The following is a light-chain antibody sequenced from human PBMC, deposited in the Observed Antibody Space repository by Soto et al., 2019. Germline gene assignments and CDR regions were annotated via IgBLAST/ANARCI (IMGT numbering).Light chain of an antibody. V-gene: IGKV3-11*01. CDR2: DAY. Sequence: VMTQSPGPLSLSPGETATLPWRASQSVSRNYVAWFHQKPGQAPRLLIYDAYNRATGIPARFSGSGSGTDFTLTISSLETEDFAVYYCQQSSNWPPITFGQGTRLEIK. CDR3: QQSSNWPPIT. CDR1: QSVSRN. J-gene: IGKJ5*01.